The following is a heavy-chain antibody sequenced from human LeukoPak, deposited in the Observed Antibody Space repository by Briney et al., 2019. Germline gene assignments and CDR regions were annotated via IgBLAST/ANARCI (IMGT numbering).Heavy chain of an antibody. D-gene: IGHD2-2*01. CDR1: GFTFKDYA. CDR2: IASDGRTT. V-gene: IGHV3-30*04. Sequence: GGSLRLSCSASGFTFKDYAMHWVRQAPGLGLEWVAVIASDGRTTYYADSVGGRFTISRDNSNNALSLQMNSLSADDTAVYYCARAAEASCSGTSCYRYFHHWGQGTLVIVSS. CDR3: ARAAEASCSGTSCYRYFHH. J-gene: IGHJ1*01.